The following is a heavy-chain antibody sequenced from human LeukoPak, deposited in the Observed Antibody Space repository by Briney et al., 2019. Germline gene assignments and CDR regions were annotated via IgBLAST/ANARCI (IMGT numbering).Heavy chain of an antibody. CDR3: ARGKHGMDV. CDR2: ISYDGSNK. Sequence: GGSLSLSCAASGFTFSSYAMHWVRQAPGKGLEWVAVISYDGSNKYYADSVKGRFTISRDNSKNTLYLQMNSLRAEDTAVYYCARGKHGMDVWGQGTTVTVSS. J-gene: IGHJ6*02. V-gene: IGHV3-30*04. CDR1: GFTFSSYA.